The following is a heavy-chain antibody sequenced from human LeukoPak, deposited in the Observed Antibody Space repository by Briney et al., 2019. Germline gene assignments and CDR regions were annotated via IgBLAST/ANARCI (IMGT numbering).Heavy chain of an antibody. J-gene: IGHJ4*02. Sequence: ASVKVSCKASGYTLTDNYMHWVRQAPGQGLEWMGRINPNSGGTNYAQKFQGWVTMTRDTSISTAYMELSRLRSDDTAVYYCARDGGSSSPGDYWGQGTLVTVSS. CDR3: ARDGGSSSPGDY. D-gene: IGHD6-13*01. CDR2: INPNSGGT. CDR1: GYTLTDNY. V-gene: IGHV1-2*04.